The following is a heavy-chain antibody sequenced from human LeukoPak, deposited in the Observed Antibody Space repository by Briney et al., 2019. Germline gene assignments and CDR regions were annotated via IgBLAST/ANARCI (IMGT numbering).Heavy chain of an antibody. CDR1: GGSISSYY. Sequence: SETLSLTCTVSGGSISSYYWSWIRQPPGKGLEWIGYIYYSGSTNYNPSLKSRVTISVDTSKNQFSLKLSSVTAADPAVYYCARRCSSTSCKGAFDIWGQGTMVTVSS. CDR2: IYYSGST. CDR3: ARRCSSTSCKGAFDI. D-gene: IGHD2-2*01. J-gene: IGHJ3*02. V-gene: IGHV4-59*01.